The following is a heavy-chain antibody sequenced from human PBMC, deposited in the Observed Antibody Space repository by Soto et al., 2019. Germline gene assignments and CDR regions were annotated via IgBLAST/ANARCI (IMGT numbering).Heavy chain of an antibody. D-gene: IGHD2-2*01. CDR1: GYPFTNYA. J-gene: IGHJ5*02. CDR2: INAGNGYT. Sequence: QVQLVQSGAEVKKPGASVKVSCKASGYPFTNYALHWVRQAPGQALEWMGWINAGNGYTRYSQKFPGRLTITKDTYTRTVYMALSSLRSEDTAVYYCARGRIVVPPAVNWFDPWGQGALVTVSS. V-gene: IGHV1-3*01. CDR3: ARGRIVVPPAVNWFDP.